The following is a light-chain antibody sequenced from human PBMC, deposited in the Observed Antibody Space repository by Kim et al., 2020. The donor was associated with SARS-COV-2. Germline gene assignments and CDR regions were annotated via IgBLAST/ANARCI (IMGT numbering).Light chain of an antibody. CDR2: GAS. CDR1: QSVSTN. V-gene: IGKV3D-15*01. J-gene: IGKJ5*01. Sequence: LSPGERATLSCRASQSVSTNFAWYQQQPGQAPRLLIYGASTRATGIPARFSGSGSGTEFTFTISSLQSEDFAVYYCQQYNTWLITFGQGTRLEIK. CDR3: QQYNTWLIT.